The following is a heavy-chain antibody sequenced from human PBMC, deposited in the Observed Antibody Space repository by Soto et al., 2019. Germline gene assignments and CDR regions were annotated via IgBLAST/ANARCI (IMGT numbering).Heavy chain of an antibody. Sequence: ASVKVSCKASGYTFTSYDINWVRQATGQGLEWMGWVNPNSGNTGYAQKFQGRVTMTRNTSISTAYMELSSLRSEDTAVYYCARVRAPRGYSYGRYGMDVWGQGTTVTSP. CDR2: VNPNSGNT. D-gene: IGHD5-18*01. J-gene: IGHJ6*02. V-gene: IGHV1-8*01. CDR1: GYTFTSYD. CDR3: ARVRAPRGYSYGRYGMDV.